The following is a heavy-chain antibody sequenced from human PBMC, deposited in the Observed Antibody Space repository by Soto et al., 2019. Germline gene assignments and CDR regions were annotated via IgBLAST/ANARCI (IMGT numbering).Heavy chain of an antibody. J-gene: IGHJ4*02. V-gene: IGHV4-4*07. CDR3: ARACSSNSCYAVFDY. CDR1: GGKSIDHD. CDR2: IYTSGST. Sequence: ASVTKCLTRTVAGGKSIDHDGSRIRQHAGKGLEWIGRIYTSGSTNYNPSLKSRVTMSVDTSKNQFSLKLSSVTAADTAVYYCARACSSNSCYAVFDYWGQGTLVIGS. D-gene: IGHD2-2*01.